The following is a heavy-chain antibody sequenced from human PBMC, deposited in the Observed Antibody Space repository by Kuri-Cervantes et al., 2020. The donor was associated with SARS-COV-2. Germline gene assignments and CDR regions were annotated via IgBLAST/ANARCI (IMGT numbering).Heavy chain of an antibody. Sequence: SETLSLTCAVYGGSFSGDYWSWIRQPPGKGLEWIGEINHTGKYNPSLKSRVTISVDTSKNQFSLKLSSVTAADTAVYYCARGLENWFDPWGQGTLVTVSS. CDR2: INHTG. V-gene: IGHV4-34*01. J-gene: IGHJ5*02. CDR3: ARGLENWFDP. CDR1: GGSFSGDY.